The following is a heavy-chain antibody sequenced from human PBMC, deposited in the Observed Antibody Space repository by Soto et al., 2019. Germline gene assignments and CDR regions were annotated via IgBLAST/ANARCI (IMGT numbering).Heavy chain of an antibody. D-gene: IGHD3-22*01. CDR2: IYYSGST. CDR3: ARVGRDYYDSSGYYYEEYYFDY. V-gene: IGHV4-59*01. J-gene: IGHJ4*02. CDR1: GGYISSYD. Sequence: SVTLSVTCTVAGGYISSYDLSWIRQPPGKGLEWIGYIYYSGSTNYNPSLKSRVTISVDTSKNQFSLKLSSVTAADTAVYYCARVGRDYYDSSGYYYEEYYFDYWGQGTLVTVSS.